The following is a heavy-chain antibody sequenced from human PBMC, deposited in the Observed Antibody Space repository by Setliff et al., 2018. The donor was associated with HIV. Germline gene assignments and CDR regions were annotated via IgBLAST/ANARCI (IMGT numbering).Heavy chain of an antibody. CDR1: GYTFKTYG. CDR3: ARDFSGTYYGDIDY. V-gene: IGHV1-3*01. D-gene: IGHD1-26*01. J-gene: IGHJ4*02. CDR2: INVGKGNT. Sequence: ASVKVSCKASGYTFKTYGMHWVRQAPGQSLEWMAWINVGKGNTKYSQNFQGRLTVTGDTSASTVDMELSSLTHEDTAVYYCARDFSGTYYGDIDYWGQGTLVTSPQ.